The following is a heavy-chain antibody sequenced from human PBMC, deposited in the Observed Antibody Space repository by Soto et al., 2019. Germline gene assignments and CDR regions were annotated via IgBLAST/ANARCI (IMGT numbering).Heavy chain of an antibody. J-gene: IGHJ4*02. CDR1: GVSISNVNYY. V-gene: IGHV4-30-4*01. CDR2: IYNGGTT. Sequence: QVQLQESGPGLVKPSQTLSLICTVSGVSISNVNYYWSWIRQSPDKGLEWIGNIYNGGTTYNNPSLTSRLTISVNTSKNQFSLQLSSVSAADTAVYYCARGPSGDKVDYWGQGTLVTVSS. D-gene: IGHD7-27*01. CDR3: ARGPSGDKVDY.